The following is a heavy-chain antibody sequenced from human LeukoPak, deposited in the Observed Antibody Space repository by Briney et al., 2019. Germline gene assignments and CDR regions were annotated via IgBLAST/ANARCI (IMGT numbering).Heavy chain of an antibody. D-gene: IGHD1-26*01. V-gene: IGHV1-18*01. Sequence: ASVKVSCKASGYTFTSYGISWVRQAPGQGLEWMAWITPYNGHTNYAKKLQGRVTMTTDTSTSTAYIELRSLRFDDTAVYYCARGDHSGSYLIDYWGQGTLVTVSS. CDR3: ARGDHSGSYLIDY. CDR2: ITPYNGHT. CDR1: GYTFTSYG. J-gene: IGHJ4*02.